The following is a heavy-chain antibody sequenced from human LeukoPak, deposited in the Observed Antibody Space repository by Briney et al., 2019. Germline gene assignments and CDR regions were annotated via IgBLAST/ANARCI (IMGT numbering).Heavy chain of an antibody. CDR3: ARDGSPSCSGGSCYSIDF. D-gene: IGHD2-15*01. Sequence: SETLSLTCTVSGGSISSSSYYWGWIRQPPGKGLEWIGSIYYSGSTYYNPSLKSRVTISVDTSKNQFSLKLSSVTAADSAVCYCARDGSPSCSGGSCYSIDFWGQGTLVTVSS. V-gene: IGHV4-39*07. CDR2: IYYSGST. CDR1: GGSISSSSYY. J-gene: IGHJ4*02.